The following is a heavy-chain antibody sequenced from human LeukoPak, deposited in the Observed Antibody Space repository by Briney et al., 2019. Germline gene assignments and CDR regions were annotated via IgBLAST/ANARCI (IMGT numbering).Heavy chain of an antibody. CDR1: GGSISSHY. CDR2: IYYSGST. D-gene: IGHD5-24*01. J-gene: IGHJ4*02. Sequence: SETLSLTCTVSGGSISSHYWSWIRQPPGKGLEWIGYIYYSGSTNYNPSLKSRVTISVDTSKNQFSLKLSAVTAADTAVYYCASMATDYPEFDYWGQGTLVTVSS. V-gene: IGHV4-59*11. CDR3: ASMATDYPEFDY.